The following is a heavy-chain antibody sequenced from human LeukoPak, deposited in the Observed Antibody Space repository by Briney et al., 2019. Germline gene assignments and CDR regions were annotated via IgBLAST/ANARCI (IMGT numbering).Heavy chain of an antibody. CDR3: ARRGGRAYYFDY. CDR1: GYSFSNYW. CDR2: IYPADSDT. V-gene: IGHV5-51*01. Sequence: PGESLKISCKGSGYSFSNYWIGWVRQMPGRGLEWMGIIYPADSDTRYSPSFQGQVTISADKSISTAYLQRSSLKASDTAMYYCARRGGRAYYFDYWGQGTLVTVSS. J-gene: IGHJ4*02. D-gene: IGHD3-10*01.